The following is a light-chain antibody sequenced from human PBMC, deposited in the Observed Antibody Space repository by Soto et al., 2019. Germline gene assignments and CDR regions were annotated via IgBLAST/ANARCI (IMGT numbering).Light chain of an antibody. J-gene: IGLJ1*01. CDR3: GSYSSTDTPVV. CDR1: STDVGGYNY. V-gene: IGLV2-14*01. Sequence: QSALAQPSSVSGSPGQSITISCTGTSTDVGGYNYVSWYQHHSGNAPKLLIYEVTNRPSGISDRFSGSKSVNTASLTISGLQAEDESDYYGGSYSSTDTPVVFGTGTKLTVL. CDR2: EVT.